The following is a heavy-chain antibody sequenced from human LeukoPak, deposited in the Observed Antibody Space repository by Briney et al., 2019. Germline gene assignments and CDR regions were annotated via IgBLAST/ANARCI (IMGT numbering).Heavy chain of an antibody. D-gene: IGHD3-10*01. Sequence: GGSLRPSCAASGFTFSSYSMNWVRQAPGKGLEWVSSISSSSSYIYYADSVKGRFTISRDNAKNSLYLQMNSLRAEDTAVYYCARDLDELLFGELIGPDAFDIWGQGTMVTVSS. CDR3: ARDLDELLFGELIGPDAFDI. V-gene: IGHV3-21*01. CDR1: GFTFSSYS. CDR2: ISSSSSYI. J-gene: IGHJ3*02.